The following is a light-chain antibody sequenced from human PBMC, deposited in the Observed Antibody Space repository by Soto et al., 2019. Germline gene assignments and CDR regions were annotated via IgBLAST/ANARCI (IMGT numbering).Light chain of an antibody. Sequence: QSVLTQPPSASGTPGQRVTISCSGSSSNIGSNTVNWYRQLPGTAPKLLIYSNNQRPSGAPDRFSGSKSGTSASLAISGLQSEDEADYYCAAWDDSLNGFYVFGTGTKVTVL. J-gene: IGLJ1*01. CDR3: AAWDDSLNGFYV. CDR2: SNN. V-gene: IGLV1-44*01. CDR1: SSNIGSNT.